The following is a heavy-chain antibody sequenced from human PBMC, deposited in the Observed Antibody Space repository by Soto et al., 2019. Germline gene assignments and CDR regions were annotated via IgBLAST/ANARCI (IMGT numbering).Heavy chain of an antibody. Sequence: GGSLRLSCAASGFTCSSYVMHWVRQAPGKGLEWVAVISYDGTNKYYADSVKGRFTISRDDSKNTLYLQMNSLRPEDTAVYYCAKEKATRGYSFLVDYWGQGTLVTVSS. CDR3: AKEKATRGYSFLVDY. D-gene: IGHD5-18*01. J-gene: IGHJ4*02. V-gene: IGHV3-30*18. CDR2: ISYDGTNK. CDR1: GFTCSSYV.